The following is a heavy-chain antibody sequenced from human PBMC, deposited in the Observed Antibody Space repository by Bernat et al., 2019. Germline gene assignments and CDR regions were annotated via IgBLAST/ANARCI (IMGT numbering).Heavy chain of an antibody. D-gene: IGHD3-10*01. Sequence: EVQLLESGGGLVQPGGSLRLSCAASGFTFSSYAMSWVRQAPGKGLEWVSAISGSGGSTYDADSVKGRFTISRDNSKNTLYLQMNSLRAEDTAVYYCAKVLVYYGSGSYSRYFDYWGQGTLVTVSS. CDR3: AKVLVYYGSGSYSRYFDY. CDR1: GFTFSSYA. V-gene: IGHV3-23*01. CDR2: ISGSGGST. J-gene: IGHJ4*02.